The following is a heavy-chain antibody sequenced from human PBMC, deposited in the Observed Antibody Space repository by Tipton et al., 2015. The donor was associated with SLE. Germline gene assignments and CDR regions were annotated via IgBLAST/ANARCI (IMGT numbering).Heavy chain of an antibody. J-gene: IGHJ6*03. Sequence: SLRLSCPASGFTFSSYTMNWVRQAPGQGLEWVSSITSSSRDIHYADSVKGRFTISRDNAKNSLYLQMNSLRAEDTAVYYCARGSFYYYYYMDVWGKGTTVTVSS. V-gene: IGHV3-21*06. CDR1: GFTFSSYT. CDR3: ARGSFYYYYYMDV. CDR2: ITSSSRDI.